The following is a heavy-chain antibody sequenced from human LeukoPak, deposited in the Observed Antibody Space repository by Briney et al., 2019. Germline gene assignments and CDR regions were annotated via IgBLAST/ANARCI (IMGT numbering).Heavy chain of an antibody. D-gene: IGHD5-18*01. CDR1: GWNFTRYW. Sequence: GGGLQISFQASGWNFTRYWIGWGRPVPGKGGAGTGIIAPTDSGTPSPPSFQGQVTISAHKSPPTAYLQWHSLMASDTAMYYCARQTAMGRSGDYWGQGTLVTVSS. J-gene: IGHJ4*02. CDR3: ARQTAMGRSGDY. CDR2: IAPTDSGT. V-gene: IGHV5-51*01.